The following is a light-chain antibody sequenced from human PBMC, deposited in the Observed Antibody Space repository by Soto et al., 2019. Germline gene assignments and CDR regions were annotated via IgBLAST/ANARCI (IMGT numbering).Light chain of an antibody. J-gene: IGKJ4*01. CDR1: QSISSW. V-gene: IGKV1-5*03. Sequence: DPQMTPSPSTISAAVVYRVTITFRASQSISSWLAWYQQKPGKAPKLLIYKASSLESGVPSRFSGSGSGTEFTLTISSLQPDDFATYYCQKYNSYPLTCGGGTTGAIK. CDR2: KAS. CDR3: QKYNSYPLT.